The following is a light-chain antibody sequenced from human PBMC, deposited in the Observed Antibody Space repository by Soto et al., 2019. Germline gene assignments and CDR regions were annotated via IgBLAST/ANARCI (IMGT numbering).Light chain of an antibody. CDR3: QQYHNWPQT. Sequence: EIVLTQSPGTLSLSSGERATLSCRASQSVSSNLAWYQHKPGQAPSLLIYDASTRATGIPARFSGSGSGTEFTLTISSLQSADFGVYYCQQYHNWPQTFGQGTKVDIK. V-gene: IGKV3-15*01. CDR1: QSVSSN. J-gene: IGKJ1*01. CDR2: DAS.